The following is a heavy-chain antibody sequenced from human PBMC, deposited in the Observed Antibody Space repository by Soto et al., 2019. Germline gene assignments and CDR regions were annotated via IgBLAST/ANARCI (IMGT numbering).Heavy chain of an antibody. D-gene: IGHD1-26*01. Sequence: SETLCLTCTVSGGSISRGGYYGSWIRQHPGKGLEWIGYIYYSGSTYYNPSLKSRVTISVDTSKNQFSLKLSSVTAADTAVYYCASSVDLVGAIASFDYWGQGTLVTVSS. J-gene: IGHJ4*02. V-gene: IGHV4-31*03. CDR3: ASSVDLVGAIASFDY. CDR1: GGSISRGGYY. CDR2: IYYSGST.